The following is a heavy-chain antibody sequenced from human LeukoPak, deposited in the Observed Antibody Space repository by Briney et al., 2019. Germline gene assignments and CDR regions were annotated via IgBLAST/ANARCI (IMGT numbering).Heavy chain of an antibody. V-gene: IGHV3-7*04. J-gene: IGHJ4*02. CDR1: GFTFTSYW. CDR3: AGDYYYRFDY. Sequence: GGSLRLSCAASGFTFTSYWMTWVRQAPGKGLEWVANINQDGSVKNYVDSLRGRFTISRDNAKDSLYLQMNSLRAEDTAVYFCAGDYYYRFDYWGQGTLVAVSS. D-gene: IGHD3-10*01. CDR2: INQDGSVK.